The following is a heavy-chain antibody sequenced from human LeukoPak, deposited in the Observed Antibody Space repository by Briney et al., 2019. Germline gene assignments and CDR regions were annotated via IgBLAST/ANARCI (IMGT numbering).Heavy chain of an antibody. J-gene: IGHJ6*02. Sequence: SETLSLTCTVSGGSISSYYWSWIRQPLGKGLEWIGYIYYSGSTNYNPSLKSRVTISVDTSKNQFSLKLSSVTAADTAVYYCARHYGDYYYYYGMDVWGQGTTVTVSS. CDR2: IYYSGST. D-gene: IGHD4-17*01. CDR3: ARHYGDYYYYYGMDV. V-gene: IGHV4-59*08. CDR1: GGSISSYY.